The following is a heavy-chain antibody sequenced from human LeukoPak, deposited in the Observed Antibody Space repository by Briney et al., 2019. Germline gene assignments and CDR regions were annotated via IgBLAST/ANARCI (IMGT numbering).Heavy chain of an antibody. CDR2: IHPGTGNP. J-gene: IGHJ4*02. Sequence: GASVTVSCTASGYTFTSYDIDWVRQAPGLGLEWLGWIHPGTGNPNYAQRFQGRGTISRDTSINTAYMELSRLKSDDTAVYYCASYASGYNWLKVWGQGTLVTVSS. D-gene: IGHD1-1*01. V-gene: IGHV1-2*02. CDR1: GYTFTSYD. CDR3: ASYASGYNWLKV.